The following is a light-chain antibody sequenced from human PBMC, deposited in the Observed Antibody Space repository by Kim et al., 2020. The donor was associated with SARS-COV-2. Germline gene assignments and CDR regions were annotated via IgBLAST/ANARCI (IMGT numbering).Light chain of an antibody. CDR3: QQYNSASYT. CDR2: KAS. Sequence: DIQMTQSHSTLSASVGDRVTITCRASQSINNWLAWYQHKPGKAPKLLIHKASTLESGVPSRFSGSGSGTEFTLTINSLQPDDFATYFCQQYNSASYTFGQGTKLEI. CDR1: QSINNW. J-gene: IGKJ2*01. V-gene: IGKV1-5*03.